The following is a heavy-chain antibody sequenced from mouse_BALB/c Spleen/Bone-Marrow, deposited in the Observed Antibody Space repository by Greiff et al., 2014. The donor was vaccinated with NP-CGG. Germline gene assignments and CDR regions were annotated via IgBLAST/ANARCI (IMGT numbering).Heavy chain of an antibody. J-gene: IGHJ4*01. V-gene: IGHV5-6*01. D-gene: IGHD1-1*01. CDR3: ARHNYGYFALVY. Sequence: EVQRVESGGDLVKPGGSLKLSCATSGFTFSNYDVSWVRQTPDKRLEWVAIISSGVSYTYYPDSVKGRFTISRDNAKNTLYLQMSSLKSEDTAMYFCARHNYGYFALVYWGQGTSVTVSS. CDR2: ISSGVSYT. CDR1: GFTFSNYD.